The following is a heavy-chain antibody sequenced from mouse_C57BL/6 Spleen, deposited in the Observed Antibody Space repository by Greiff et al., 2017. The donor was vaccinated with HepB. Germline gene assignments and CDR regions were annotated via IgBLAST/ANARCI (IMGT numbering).Heavy chain of an antibody. CDR2: ISNLAYSI. J-gene: IGHJ1*03. CDR1: GFTFSDYG. CDR3: ARQGGGYFDV. V-gene: IGHV5-15*01. Sequence: EVKLQESGGGLVQPGGSLKLSCAASGFTFSDYGMAWVRQAPRKGPAWVAFISNLAYSIYYADTVTGRFTISRENAKNTLYLEMSSLRSEDTAMYYCARQGGGYFDVWGTGTTVTVAS.